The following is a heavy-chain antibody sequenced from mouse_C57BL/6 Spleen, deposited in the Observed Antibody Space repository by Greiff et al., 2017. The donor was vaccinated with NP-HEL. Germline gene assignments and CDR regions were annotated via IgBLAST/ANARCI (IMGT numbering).Heavy chain of an antibody. V-gene: IGHV1-26*01. D-gene: IGHD1-1*01. CDR1: GYTFTDYY. CDR2: INPNNGGT. CDR3: ARDTTYYFDY. Sequence: EVQLQQSGPELVKPGASVKISCKASGYTFTDYYMNWVKQSHGKSLEWIGDINPNNGGTSYNQKFKGKATLTVDKSSSTAYMELRSLTSEDSAVYYCARDTTYYFDYWGKGTTLTVSS. J-gene: IGHJ2*01.